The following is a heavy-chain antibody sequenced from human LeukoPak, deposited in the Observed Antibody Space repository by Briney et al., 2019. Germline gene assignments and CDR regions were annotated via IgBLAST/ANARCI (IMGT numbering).Heavy chain of an antibody. CDR2: ISGSGGRP. V-gene: IGHV3-23*01. D-gene: IGHD1-26*01. CDR1: GFTFSSYA. Sequence: PEGSLRLSCAASGFTFSSYAMSWVRQAPGKGLEWVSTISGSGGRPYYADSVKGRFTISRDNSKSTLYLQMNSLRAEDTAVYYCAKVGPLNQNWFDPWGQGTLVTVSS. J-gene: IGHJ5*02. CDR3: AKVGPLNQNWFDP.